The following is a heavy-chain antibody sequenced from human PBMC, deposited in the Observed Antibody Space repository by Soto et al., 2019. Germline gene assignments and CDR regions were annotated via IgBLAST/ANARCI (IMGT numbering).Heavy chain of an antibody. CDR1: GYSFSFYG. CDR3: TREGSAPYYYYGMDA. V-gene: IGHV1-18*01. D-gene: IGHD3-10*01. Sequence: ASVKVSCKASGYSFSFYGINWVRQAPGQGLEWMGWINTHNGNRNYAQKLQGRVIMTADTSTSTAYMELRSLRSDGTAIYYCTREGSAPYYYYGMDAWGQGTTVTVSS. J-gene: IGHJ6*02. CDR2: INTHNGNR.